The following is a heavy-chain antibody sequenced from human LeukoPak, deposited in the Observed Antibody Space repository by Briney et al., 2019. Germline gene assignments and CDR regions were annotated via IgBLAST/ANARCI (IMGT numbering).Heavy chain of an antibody. CDR3: ASDFDY. Sequence: PSETLSLTCTVSGGSISTDYWTWIRQPAGKGLEWIGLIYTSGTTNYNPSLKSRVTTSLDTSKNQFSLKLTSVTAADTAVYYCASDFDYWGQGTLVTVSS. CDR1: GGSISTDY. J-gene: IGHJ4*02. V-gene: IGHV4-4*07. CDR2: IYTSGTT.